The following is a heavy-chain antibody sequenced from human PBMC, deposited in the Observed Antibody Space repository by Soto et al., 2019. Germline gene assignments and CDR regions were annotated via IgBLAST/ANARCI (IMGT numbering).Heavy chain of an antibody. CDR3: ARAERENGGYARVY. J-gene: IGHJ4*02. V-gene: IGHV3-48*03. D-gene: IGHD5-12*01. CDR2: ISSPGGTM. Sequence: GVSLRLSCAASGFTFSTFDMNWVRQAPGEGLEWVSYISSPGGTMYYADSLKGRFTISRDNAKNSLYLQMNSLRAEDTAVYYCARAERENGGYARVYGGQEPLAPVP. CDR1: GFTFSTFD.